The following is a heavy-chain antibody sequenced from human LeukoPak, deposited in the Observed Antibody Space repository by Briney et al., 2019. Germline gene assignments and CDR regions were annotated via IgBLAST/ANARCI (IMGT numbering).Heavy chain of an antibody. D-gene: IGHD5-24*01. CDR2: IHFSGNT. CDR1: GDSISSSSYF. CDR3: ATRRDGYTYFDY. Sequence: PSETLSLTCTVSGDSISSSSYFWGWIRRPPVKGLEWLGHIHFSGNTYYIPSLKSRLTMSVDTSKNQFSLKLSSVTAADAAVYYCATRRDGYTYFDYWGQGTLVSVSS. V-gene: IGHV4-39*01. J-gene: IGHJ4*02.